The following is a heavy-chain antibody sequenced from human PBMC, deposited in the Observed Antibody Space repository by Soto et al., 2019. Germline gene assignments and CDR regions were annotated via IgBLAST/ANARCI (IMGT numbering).Heavy chain of an antibody. Sequence: SETLSLTCTVSGGSISSYYWSWIRQPPGKGLEWIGYIYYSGSTNYNPSLKSRVTISVDTSKNQFSLKLSSVTAADTAVYYCARHPRGGLGLLFDYWGQGTLVTVSS. CDR2: IYYSGST. CDR1: GGSISSYY. CDR3: ARHPRGGLGLLFDY. D-gene: IGHD1-7*01. J-gene: IGHJ4*02. V-gene: IGHV4-59*08.